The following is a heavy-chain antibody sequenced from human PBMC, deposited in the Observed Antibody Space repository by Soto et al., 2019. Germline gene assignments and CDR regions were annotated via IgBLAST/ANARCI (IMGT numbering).Heavy chain of an antibody. Sequence: SETLSLTCAVSGYSISNGYYWGWTRQPPGKGLEWIGSIYHTGSTYYNPSLKSRVTISVDTSKNQFSLKLSSVTAADTAVYYCARRHSSNWYGLDYWGQGTLVTVSS. CDR2: IYHTGST. CDR3: ARRHSSNWYGLDY. J-gene: IGHJ4*02. CDR1: GYSISNGYY. V-gene: IGHV4-38-2*01. D-gene: IGHD6-13*01.